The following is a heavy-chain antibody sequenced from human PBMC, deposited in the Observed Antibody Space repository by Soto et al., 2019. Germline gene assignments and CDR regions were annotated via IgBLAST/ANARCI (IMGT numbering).Heavy chain of an antibody. CDR1: GGSISSYY. Sequence: QVQLQESGPGLVKPSETLSLTCTVSGGSISSYYWSWIRQPPGKGLEWIGYIYYSGSTNYNPSLKSRVTISVXTXKXXFSLKLSSVTAADTAVYYCARDTPYCGGDCYGFDIWGQGTMVTVSS. CDR2: IYYSGST. CDR3: ARDTPYCGGDCYGFDI. J-gene: IGHJ3*02. V-gene: IGHV4-59*01. D-gene: IGHD2-21*02.